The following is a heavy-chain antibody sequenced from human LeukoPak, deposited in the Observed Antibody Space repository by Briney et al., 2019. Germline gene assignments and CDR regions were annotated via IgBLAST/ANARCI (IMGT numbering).Heavy chain of an antibody. CDR1: GYTFTSYG. CDR3: ARDRAGETSPIDY. V-gene: IGHV1-18*01. Sequence: GASVKLSCKASGYTFTSYGISWVRQAPGPGLEWMGWISTYNGNTNYAQKLQGRVTMTTDTSTTTAYMELRSLRSDDTAVYYCARDRAGETSPIDYWGQGTLVTVSP. CDR2: ISTYNGNT. J-gene: IGHJ4*02. D-gene: IGHD1-26*01.